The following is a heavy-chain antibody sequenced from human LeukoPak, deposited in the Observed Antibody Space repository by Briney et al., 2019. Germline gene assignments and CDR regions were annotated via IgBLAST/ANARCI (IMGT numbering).Heavy chain of an antibody. CDR2: INPNSGGA. D-gene: IGHD6-19*01. CDR3: ARGRGVAVTGTIDY. V-gene: IGHV1-2*02. Sequence: ASVKVSCKASGYTFSGYYMHWVRQAPGQGLEWMGWINPNSGGAKYAQKFQGRVTMTGGTATGTAYMELSGLTSDDTAVYYCARGRGVAVTGTIDYWGQGTLVTVSS. J-gene: IGHJ4*02. CDR1: GYTFSGYY.